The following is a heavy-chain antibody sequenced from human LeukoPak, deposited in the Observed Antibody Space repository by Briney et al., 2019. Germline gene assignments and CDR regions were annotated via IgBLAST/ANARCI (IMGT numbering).Heavy chain of an antibody. CDR3: VEAPNPYYFDD. D-gene: IGHD5-24*01. CDR1: GGSISSSTYY. J-gene: IGHJ4*02. V-gene: IGHV4-31*03. Sequence: SQTLSLTCNVSGGSISSSTYYWNWIRQYPGKGLEWIGYIYNSGTTYYNPSLKSRVTISVDTSKNQFSLKLNSMSAADTAVYYCVEAPNPYYFDDWGQGTLVTVSS. CDR2: IYNSGTT.